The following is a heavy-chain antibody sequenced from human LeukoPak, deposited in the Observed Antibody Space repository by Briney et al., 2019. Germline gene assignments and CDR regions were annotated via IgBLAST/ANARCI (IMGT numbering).Heavy chain of an antibody. CDR2: INHSGST. CDR3: ASQTYYYDSSGPASQH. Sequence: PSETLSLTCAVYGGSFSGYYWSWIRQPPGKGLEWIGEINHSGSTNYNPSLKSRVTILVDTSKNQFSLKLSSVTAADTAVYYCASQTYYYDSSGPASQHWGQGTLVTVSS. V-gene: IGHV4-34*01. D-gene: IGHD3-22*01. CDR1: GGSFSGYY. J-gene: IGHJ1*01.